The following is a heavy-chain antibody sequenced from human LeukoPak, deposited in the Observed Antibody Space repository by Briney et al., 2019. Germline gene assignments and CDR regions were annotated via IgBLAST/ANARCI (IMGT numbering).Heavy chain of an antibody. J-gene: IGHJ4*02. V-gene: IGHV3-11*04. D-gene: IGHD3-9*01. CDR2: ISSSGSNI. Sequence: NPGGSLRLSCAASGFTFSDYYMSWIRQTPGKGLEWVSYISSSGSNIYYADSVKGRFTISRDNAKNSLYLQMNSLRAEDTAVYYCTREVQTYYDILTGHRGYFDYWGQGTLVTVSS. CDR1: GFTFSDYY. CDR3: TREVQTYYDILTGHRGYFDY.